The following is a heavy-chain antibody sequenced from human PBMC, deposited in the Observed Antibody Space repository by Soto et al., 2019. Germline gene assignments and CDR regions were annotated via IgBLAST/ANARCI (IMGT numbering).Heavy chain of an antibody. CDR2: TSANNDNT. Sequence: ASEKVSCKASGYTFTRYGISWVRQAPGQGLEWMAWTSANNDNTNYAEKLQGRVTLTTDTSTGTAYMELRSLRSDDTAVYYCARDERGTCTGTNCYYFDYWGQGTLVTVSS. V-gene: IGHV1-18*04. CDR1: GYTFTRYG. D-gene: IGHD2-2*01. CDR3: ARDERGTCTGTNCYYFDY. J-gene: IGHJ4*02.